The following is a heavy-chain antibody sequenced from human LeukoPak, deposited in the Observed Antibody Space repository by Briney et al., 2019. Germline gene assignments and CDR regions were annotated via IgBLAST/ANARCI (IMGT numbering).Heavy chain of an antibody. CDR1: GGSLSGYY. CDR2: IKYSGST. Sequence: SETLSLTCDVNGGSLSGYYWTWLRQSPGKGLEWLGEIKYSGSTTYNPSLRRRVTMSVDSSKNQFSLRLSSVTAADTAVYYCARLFFAFGESYFYSYHMDVWGKGTTVIISS. V-gene: IGHV4-34*01. J-gene: IGHJ6*03. CDR3: ARLFFAFGESYFYSYHMDV. D-gene: IGHD3-10*01.